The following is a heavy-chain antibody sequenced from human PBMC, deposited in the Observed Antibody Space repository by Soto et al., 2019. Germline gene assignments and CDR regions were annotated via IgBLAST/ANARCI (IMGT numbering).Heavy chain of an antibody. Sequence: GGYAGLSCAASRVTFNSYAMICVRQCPGQGLEWVSPISGSGGSTYYADSVKGRFTISRDNSKNTLYLQMNSLRAEDTAVYYCVKPLPRGYCVYGLAPRTATACFDYCGEGTLAVVSS. J-gene: IGHJ4*02. CDR1: RVTFNSYA. D-gene: IGHD5-12*01. CDR3: VKPLPRGYCVYGLAPRTATACFDY. V-gene: IGHV3-23*01. CDR2: ISGSGGST.